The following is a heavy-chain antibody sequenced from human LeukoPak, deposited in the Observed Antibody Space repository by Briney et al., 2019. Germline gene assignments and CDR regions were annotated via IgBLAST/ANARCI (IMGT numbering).Heavy chain of an antibody. CDR3: AIDKYDILTGYYTTLHY. CDR2: IYSGGST. J-gene: IGHJ4*02. D-gene: IGHD3-9*01. CDR1: GFTVSSNY. Sequence: GGSLRLSCAASGFTVSSNYMSWVRQAPGKGLEWVSVIYSGGSTYYADSVKGRFTISRDNSKNTLYLQMNSLRAEDTAVYYCAIDKYDILTGYYTTLHYWGQGTLVTVSS. V-gene: IGHV3-66*01.